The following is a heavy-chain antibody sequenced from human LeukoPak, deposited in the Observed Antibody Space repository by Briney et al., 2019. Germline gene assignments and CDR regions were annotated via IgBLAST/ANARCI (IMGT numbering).Heavy chain of an antibody. J-gene: IGHJ6*03. Sequence: PGGSLRLSCAASGFTFSSYSMSWVRQSPGKGLEWVANIKQDGSEIYYVDSVKGRFTISRDNAKNSLYLQMNSLRAEDTAVYYCARGRGYYYYMDVWGKGTTVTISS. CDR1: GFTFSSYS. CDR2: IKQDGSEI. D-gene: IGHD3-10*01. V-gene: IGHV3-7*01. CDR3: ARGRGYYYYMDV.